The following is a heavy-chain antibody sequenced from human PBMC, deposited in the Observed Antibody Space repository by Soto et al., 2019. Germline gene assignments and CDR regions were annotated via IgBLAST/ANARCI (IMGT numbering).Heavy chain of an antibody. V-gene: IGHV1-69*01. CDR1: GGTFSSYS. D-gene: IGHD1-26*01. CDR2: IIPIFGTA. CDR3: ARDGGRHSGGIDY. Sequence: QVQLVQSGAEVKKPASSVKVSCKASGGTFSSYSINWVRQAPGQGLEWMGEIIPIFGTANNAQKFQGRVTITADESTSTAYMELSSLRSEDTAVYYCARDGGRHSGGIDYWGQGTLVTVSS. J-gene: IGHJ4*02.